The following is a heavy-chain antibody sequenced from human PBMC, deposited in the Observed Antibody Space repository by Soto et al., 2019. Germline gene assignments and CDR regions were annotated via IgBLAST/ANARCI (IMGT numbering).Heavy chain of an antibody. D-gene: IGHD2-2*01. Sequence: ASVKVSCKASGYTFTSYGISWVRQAPGQGLEWMGWISAYNGNTNYAQELQGRVTMTTDTSTSTAYMELRSLRSDDTAVYYCARQDLGYCSSTSCQTPFDPWGQGTLVTVAS. CDR1: GYTFTSYG. CDR3: ARQDLGYCSSTSCQTPFDP. J-gene: IGHJ5*02. V-gene: IGHV1-18*01. CDR2: ISAYNGNT.